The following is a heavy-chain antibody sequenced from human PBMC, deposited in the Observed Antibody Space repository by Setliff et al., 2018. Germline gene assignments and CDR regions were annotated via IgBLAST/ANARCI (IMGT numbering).Heavy chain of an antibody. V-gene: IGHV3-11*04. J-gene: IGHJ1*01. CDR1: GFAFGDYF. CDR3: GSLTDGQH. D-gene: IGHD3-9*01. CDR2: IRSDGITI. Sequence: LRLSCAASGFAFGDYFMSWIREAPGKGLEWISYIRSDGITIHYADSVKGRFTVTRDNAKNSLYLQMDSLKVEDTAVYYCGSLTDGQHWGQGALVTVSS.